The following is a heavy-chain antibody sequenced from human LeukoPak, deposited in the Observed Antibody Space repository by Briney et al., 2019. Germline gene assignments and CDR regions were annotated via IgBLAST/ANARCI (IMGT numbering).Heavy chain of an antibody. V-gene: IGHV3-21*01. CDR3: ARPLGLGIYYYGMDV. CDR1: GFTFSSYS. J-gene: IGHJ6*02. CDR2: ISNSSSYI. D-gene: IGHD7-27*01. Sequence: GGSLRLSCAASGFTFSSYSMTWVRQAPGKGLEWVSSISNSSSYIYYADSVKGRFTISRDNAKNSLYLQMNSLRAEDTAVYYCARPLGLGIYYYGMDVWGQGTTVTVSS.